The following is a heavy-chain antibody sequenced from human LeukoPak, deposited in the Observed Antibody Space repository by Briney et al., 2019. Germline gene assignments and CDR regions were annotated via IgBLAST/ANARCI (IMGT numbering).Heavy chain of an antibody. CDR1: GGSFSGYD. CDR3: ARVVTGWFDP. CDR2: VNHSGTT. V-gene: IGHV4-34*01. Sequence: SETLSLTCAVYGGSFSGYDWSWIRQPPGQGLEWIGEVNHSGTTNYNPSLKSRVTLSVDTSKNQFSLKLSSVTAADTAVYYCARVVTGWFDPWGQGTPVTVSS. J-gene: IGHJ5*02. D-gene: IGHD2-21*02.